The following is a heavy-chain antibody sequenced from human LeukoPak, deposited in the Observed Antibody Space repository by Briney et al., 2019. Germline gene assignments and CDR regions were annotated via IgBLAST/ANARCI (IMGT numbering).Heavy chain of an antibody. CDR3: ARLRGSYYYGSGSPRPYYYYYGMDV. CDR2: INHGGST. V-gene: IGHV4-34*01. D-gene: IGHD3-10*01. J-gene: IGHJ6*02. CDR1: GGSFSGYY. Sequence: SETLSLTCAVYGGSFSGYYWSWIRQPPGKGLEWIGEINHGGSTNYNPSLKSRVTISVDTSKNQFSLKLSSVTAADTAVYYCARLRGSYYYGSGSPRPYYYYYGMDVWGQGTTVTVSS.